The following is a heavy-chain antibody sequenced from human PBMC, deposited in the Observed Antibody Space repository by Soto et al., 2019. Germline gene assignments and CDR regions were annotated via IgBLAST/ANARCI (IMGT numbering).Heavy chain of an antibody. CDR1: GDSISNSDYY. J-gene: IGHJ6*02. V-gene: IGHV4-30-4*01. CDR3: VRDGPYYYGFDV. CDR2: IDYSGST. Sequence: QVQLQESGPGLVKPSQTLSLTCTVSGDSISNSDYYWNWIRQSPGKGLEWIASIDYSGSTYYNPSLKSRVVISADTSKNLFSLKLRSVTAADTALCFCVRDGPYYYGFDVWGQGTTVTVSS.